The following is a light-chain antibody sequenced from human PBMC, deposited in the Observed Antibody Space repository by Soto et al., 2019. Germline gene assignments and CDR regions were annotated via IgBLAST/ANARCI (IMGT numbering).Light chain of an antibody. CDR3: SSYAGSSTLYV. CDR1: SSDVGGYNF. V-gene: IGLV2-14*01. Sequence: QSALTQPASVSGSPGQSITVSCTGTSSDVGGYNFVSWYQQYPGKAPKLMIYEVGNRPSGVSNRFSGSKSGNTASLTISGLQAEDEADYFCSSYAGSSTLYVFGTGTKVTVL. CDR2: EVG. J-gene: IGLJ1*01.